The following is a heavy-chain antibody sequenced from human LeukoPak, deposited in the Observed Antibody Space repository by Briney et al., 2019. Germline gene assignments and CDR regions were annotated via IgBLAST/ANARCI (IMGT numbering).Heavy chain of an antibody. D-gene: IGHD3-22*01. CDR1: GGSISSHY. CDR2: IYHSGGN. J-gene: IGHJ4*02. CDR3: AKVGSYDSSGYYFSD. V-gene: IGHV4-59*11. Sequence: SETLSLTCSVSGGSISSHYWSWTRQPPGKALEWIGYIYHSGGNRYNPSLKSRVTISLDTSKNQLSLQLSSETAADTAVYYCAKVGSYDSSGYYFSDWGQGTLVTVSS.